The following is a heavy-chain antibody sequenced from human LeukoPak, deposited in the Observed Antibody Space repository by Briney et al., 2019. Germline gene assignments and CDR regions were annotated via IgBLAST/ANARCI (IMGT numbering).Heavy chain of an antibody. CDR1: GFTVSSNY. Sequence: GGSLRLSCAASGFTVSSNYMSWVRQAPGKGLEWVSVIYSGGSTYYADSVKGRFTISRDDSKNMLYLQMNSLRAEDTAVYYCARDRRGYDSSGYHQYDMDGWGQGTTVTVSS. V-gene: IGHV3-66*02. J-gene: IGHJ6*02. CDR3: ARDRRGYDSSGYHQYDMDG. D-gene: IGHD3-22*01. CDR2: IYSGGST.